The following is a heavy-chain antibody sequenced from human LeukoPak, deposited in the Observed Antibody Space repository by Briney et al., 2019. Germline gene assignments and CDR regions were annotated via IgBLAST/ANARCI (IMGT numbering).Heavy chain of an antibody. V-gene: IGHV3-21*01. Sequence: GRSLRLSRPASGLTFSSYSMNRVSQAAGKGLEWVSSISTISSYTYYADSVTGRFTISRDNAKSSLYLQMNSLRAGDTAVYYCASIGWYWGQGTLVTVSS. CDR1: GLTFSSYS. D-gene: IGHD6-19*01. J-gene: IGHJ4*02. CDR3: ASIGWY. CDR2: ISTISSYT.